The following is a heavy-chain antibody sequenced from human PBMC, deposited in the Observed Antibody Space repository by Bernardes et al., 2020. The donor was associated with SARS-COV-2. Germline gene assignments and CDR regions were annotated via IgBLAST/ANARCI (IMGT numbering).Heavy chain of an antibody. CDR3: ARGEIILVNAFDI. D-gene: IGHD6-6*01. V-gene: IGHV4-59*01. J-gene: IGHJ3*02. CDR2: IYYSGST. Sequence: SETLSLTCTVSGGSISSYYWSWIRQPPGKGLEWIGYIYYSGSTNYNPSLKSRVTISVDTSKNQFSLKLSSVTAADTAVYYCARGEIILVNAFDIWGQGTMVTVSS. CDR1: GGSISSYY.